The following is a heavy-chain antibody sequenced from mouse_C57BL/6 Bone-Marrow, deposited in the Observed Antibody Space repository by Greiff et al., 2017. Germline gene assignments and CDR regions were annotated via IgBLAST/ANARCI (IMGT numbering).Heavy chain of an antibody. CDR1: GYTFTSYW. CDR3: ARWRYYGSSPYYYAMDY. CDR2: INPSNGGT. D-gene: IGHD1-1*01. Sequence: QVQLQQPGTELVKPGASVKLSCKASGYTFTSYWMHWVKQRPGQGLEWIGNINPSNGGTNYNEKFKSKATLTVDKSSSTAYMKLSSLTSEDSAVYYCARWRYYGSSPYYYAMDYWGQGTSVTVSS. J-gene: IGHJ4*01. V-gene: IGHV1-53*01.